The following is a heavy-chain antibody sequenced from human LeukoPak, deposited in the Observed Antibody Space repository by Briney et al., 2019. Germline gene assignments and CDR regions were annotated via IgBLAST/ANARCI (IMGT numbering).Heavy chain of an antibody. CDR3: AREVWRDYGGNTHNWFDP. CDR2: FDPEDGET. D-gene: IGHD4-23*01. CDR1: GYTLTELS. J-gene: IGHJ5*02. Sequence: GASVKVSCKVSGYTLTELSMHWVRQAPGKGLEWMGGFDPEDGETIYAQKFQGRVTMTEDTSTDTAYMELSSLRSEDTAVYYCAREVWRDYGGNTHNWFDPWGQGTLVTVSS. V-gene: IGHV1-24*01.